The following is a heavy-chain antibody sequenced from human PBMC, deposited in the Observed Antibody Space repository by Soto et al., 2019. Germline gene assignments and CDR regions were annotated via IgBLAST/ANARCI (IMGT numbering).Heavy chain of an antibody. D-gene: IGHD3-9*01. J-gene: IGHJ6*03. V-gene: IGHV4-59*08. CDR1: GGSISNFY. CDR2: VYYTGST. Sequence: SETLSLTCTVSGGSISNFYWSWIRQPPGKGLEWIGYVYYTGSTSYNPSLKRRVTFSADSSRGQFSLRLNSVTAADTAVYYCARTVLGPDLLADSFVDYYYYMDGWGQGTTVTVPS. CDR3: ARTVLGPDLLADSFVDYYYYMDG.